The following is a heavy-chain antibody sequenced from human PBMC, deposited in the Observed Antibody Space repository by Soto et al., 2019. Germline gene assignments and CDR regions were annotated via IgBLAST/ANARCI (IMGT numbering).Heavy chain of an antibody. D-gene: IGHD4-17*01. CDR3: AREYDYGDYDDAFDI. Sequence: ASVKVSCKASGYTFTSYGISWVRQAPGQGLEWMGWISAYNGNTNYAQKLQGRVTMTTDTSTSTAYMELRSLRSDDTAVYYCAREYDYGDYDDAFDIWGQGTMVTVSS. CDR1: GYTFTSYG. J-gene: IGHJ3*02. CDR2: ISAYNGNT. V-gene: IGHV1-18*01.